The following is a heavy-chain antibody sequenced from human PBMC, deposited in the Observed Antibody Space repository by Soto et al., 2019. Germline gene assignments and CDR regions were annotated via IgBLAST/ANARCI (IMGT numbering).Heavy chain of an antibody. CDR1: GLTFSGHW. CDR2: IKPDGSET. V-gene: IGHV3-7*03. J-gene: IGHJ4*02. Sequence: PGGSLSLSCAASGLTFSGHWMTWVRQTPGEGLQWVAAIKPDGSETFYVDSVKGRFPISRDNARNSLFLQMDSLRAEDTAVYYCTSRPSGMTYHAVFDFWGQGTLVTVSS. CDR3: TSRPSGMTYHAVFDF. D-gene: IGHD2-21*02.